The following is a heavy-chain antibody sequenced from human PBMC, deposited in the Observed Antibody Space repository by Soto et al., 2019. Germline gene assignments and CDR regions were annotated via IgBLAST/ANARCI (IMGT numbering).Heavy chain of an antibody. CDR3: ARHPSNFWFDP. Sequence: PSETLSLTCTVSGGSISSSSYFWGWIRQPPGKGLEWIGSIYYSGSTYYNPSLKSRVTVSVDTSKDQFSLNLSSVTAADTAVYYCARHPSNFWFDPWGQGTLVTVSS. CDR1: GGSISSSSYF. CDR2: IYYSGST. J-gene: IGHJ5*02. V-gene: IGHV4-39*01. D-gene: IGHD4-4*01.